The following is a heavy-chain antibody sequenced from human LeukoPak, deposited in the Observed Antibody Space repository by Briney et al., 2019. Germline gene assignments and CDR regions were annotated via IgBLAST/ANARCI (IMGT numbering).Heavy chain of an antibody. V-gene: IGHV4-39*01. CDR3: ARYEDIVVVTASTRDEH. CDR1: GGSISSNLYY. D-gene: IGHD2-15*01. CDR2: IYFSGGT. Sequence: SETLSLTCTVSGGSISSNLYYWGWIRQPPGKGLEWIGSIYFSGGTYYNPSLKSRVTISVDTSKNHFSLKLSSVTAADTAVYYCARYEDIVVVTASTRDEHWGQGTLVTVSS. J-gene: IGHJ1*01.